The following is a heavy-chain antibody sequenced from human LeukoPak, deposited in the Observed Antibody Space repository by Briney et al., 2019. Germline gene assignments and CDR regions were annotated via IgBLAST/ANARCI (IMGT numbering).Heavy chain of an antibody. V-gene: IGHV4/OR15-8*01. Sequence: SETLSLTCVVSGGSIYSPNWWTWVRQPPGKGLEWIGEVSHTGSTNYHPSLKSRVTISLDKSKNHFSLRVTSMTAADTAVYYCASRDDSGPYWGQGTLVTVSS. CDR2: VSHTGST. CDR3: ASRDDSGPY. CDR1: GGSIYSPNW. D-gene: IGHD4-17*01. J-gene: IGHJ4*02.